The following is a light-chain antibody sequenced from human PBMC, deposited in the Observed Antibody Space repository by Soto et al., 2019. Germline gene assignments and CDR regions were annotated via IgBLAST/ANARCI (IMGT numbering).Light chain of an antibody. V-gene: IGKV1-27*01. CDR1: QGISNY. Sequence: DIQMTQSPSSLSASVGDRVTITCRASQGISNYLAWYQQKPGRVPRLLIYAASTLQSGVPSRFGGSGSGTDFTLTISSLQPEDVATYYCQKYNSAPLTFGPGTRVDIK. CDR3: QKYNSAPLT. J-gene: IGKJ3*01. CDR2: AAS.